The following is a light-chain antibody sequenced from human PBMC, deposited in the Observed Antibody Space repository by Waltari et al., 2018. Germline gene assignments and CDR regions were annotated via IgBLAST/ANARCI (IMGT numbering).Light chain of an antibody. CDR2: SNN. CDR3: STWDDSLNGPV. V-gene: IGLV1-44*01. Sequence: TQAPSASGAPGQEATIACSGRSPNIGFNSVTWSHQLPGTAPKLLIYSNNQRPSGVPGRFSGSKSGSSASLAISGLQSEDEGDYYCSTWDDSLNGPVFGGGTKLTVL. CDR1: SPNIGFNS. J-gene: IGLJ3*02.